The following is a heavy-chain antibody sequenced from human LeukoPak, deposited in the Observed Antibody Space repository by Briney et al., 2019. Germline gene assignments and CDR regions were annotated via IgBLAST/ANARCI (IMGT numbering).Heavy chain of an antibody. D-gene: IGHD1-26*01. J-gene: IGHJ4*02. CDR1: GGSISSPTYY. V-gene: IGHV4-39*01. Sequence: SSETLSLTCTVSGGSISSPTYYWAWIRQPPGQELEWIKTIHHSGSTYDNPSLKSRFTMSVDTSKNQFFLNLSSVTAADTAVYYCARLVGYHDPPDYWGQGTLVTVSS. CDR2: IHHSGST. CDR3: ARLVGYHDPPDY.